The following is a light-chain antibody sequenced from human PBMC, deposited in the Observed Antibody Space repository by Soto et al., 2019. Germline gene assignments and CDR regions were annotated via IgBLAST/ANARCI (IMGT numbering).Light chain of an antibody. CDR3: QHFDNMPLT. V-gene: IGKV1-33*01. CDR1: QDISNY. Sequence: DIQMTQSPSSLSASVGDRVTITCQASQDISNYLNWYQQKPGKAPKLLIYDASNLETGVPSRFSGSGSGTDFTFTISSLQPEDIATYSCQHFDNMPLTFGQGTRLEIK. CDR2: DAS. J-gene: IGKJ5*01.